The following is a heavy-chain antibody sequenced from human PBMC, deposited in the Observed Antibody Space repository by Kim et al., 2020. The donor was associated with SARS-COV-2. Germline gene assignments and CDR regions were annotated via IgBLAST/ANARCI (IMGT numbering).Heavy chain of an antibody. J-gene: IGHJ3*02. Sequence: PSFQGKVTISADKSISTAYLQWSSLKASDTAMYYCARHRYSGQDQEPFDIWGQGTMVTVSS. D-gene: IGHD1-26*01. V-gene: IGHV5-51*01. CDR3: ARHRYSGQDQEPFDI.